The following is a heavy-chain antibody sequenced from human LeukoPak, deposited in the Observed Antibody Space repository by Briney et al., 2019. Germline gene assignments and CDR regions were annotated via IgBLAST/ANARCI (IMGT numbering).Heavy chain of an antibody. Sequence: ETLSLTCAVYGGSFSGYYWSWIRQPPGKGLEWIGEINHSGSTNYNPSLKSRVTISVDTSKNQFSLKLSSVTAADTAVYYCARIDYYDSSGFFRLYYYYYMDVWGKGTTVTVSS. J-gene: IGHJ6*03. CDR2: INHSGST. CDR3: ARIDYYDSSGFFRLYYYYYMDV. D-gene: IGHD3-22*01. V-gene: IGHV4-34*01. CDR1: GGSFSGYY.